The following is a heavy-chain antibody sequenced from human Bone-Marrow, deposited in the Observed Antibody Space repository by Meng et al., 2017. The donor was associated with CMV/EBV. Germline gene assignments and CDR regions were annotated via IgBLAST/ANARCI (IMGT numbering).Heavy chain of an antibody. Sequence: GESLKISCAASGFTFSSYAMHWVRQAPGKGLEWVAVISYDGSNKYYADSMKGRFTISRDNSKNTLYLQMSSLGAEDTAVYYCAKGAGPNDSGRYWGQGTLVTVSS. V-gene: IGHV3-30*04. D-gene: IGHD4-17*01. CDR3: AKGAGPNDSGRY. CDR1: GFTFSSYA. J-gene: IGHJ4*02. CDR2: ISYDGSNK.